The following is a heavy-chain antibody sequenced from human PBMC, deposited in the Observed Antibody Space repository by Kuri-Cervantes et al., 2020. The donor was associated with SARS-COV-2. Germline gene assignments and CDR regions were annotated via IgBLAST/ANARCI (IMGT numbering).Heavy chain of an antibody. CDR2: IKQDGSER. V-gene: IGHV3-7*01. Sequence: GGSLRLSCAASGFTFSSYWMSWVRQAPGKGLEWVANIKQDGSERFYVDSVKGRLTISRDNAKNSLYLQMDSLRVVDTAVYYCARDADSSSWYAYWGQGALVTVSS. CDR1: GFTFSSYW. J-gene: IGHJ4*02. CDR3: ARDADSSSWYAY. D-gene: IGHD3-22*01.